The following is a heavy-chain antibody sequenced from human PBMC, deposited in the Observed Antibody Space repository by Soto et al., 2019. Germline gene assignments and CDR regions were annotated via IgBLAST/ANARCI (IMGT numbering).Heavy chain of an antibody. D-gene: IGHD6-13*01. V-gene: IGHV4-31*03. Sequence: QVQLQESGPGLVKPSQTLSLTCTVSNGSISSGEYYWSWICQHPGKGLEWIGYIYNSGITYYNPSLKSRVTISVDTSKNQLSLKLSSVTAADTAVYYCARWPQLEPRFDYWGQGTLVTVSS. CDR2: IYNSGIT. CDR1: NGSISSGEYY. J-gene: IGHJ4*02. CDR3: ARWPQLEPRFDY.